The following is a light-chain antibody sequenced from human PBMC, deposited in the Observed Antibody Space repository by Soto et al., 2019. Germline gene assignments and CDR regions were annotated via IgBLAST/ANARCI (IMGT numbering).Light chain of an antibody. CDR1: QSVSNNY. CDR3: QQYGGSPPYT. Sequence: EIVLTQSPGSLSLSPGERATRSCRASQSVSNNYLAWYQQRPGQAPRLLIYGSSSRAAGIPDRFSASGSGTDFTLTISRLEPEDSAVYLCQQYGGSPPYTFGQGTKVEIK. CDR2: GSS. J-gene: IGKJ2*01. V-gene: IGKV3-20*01.